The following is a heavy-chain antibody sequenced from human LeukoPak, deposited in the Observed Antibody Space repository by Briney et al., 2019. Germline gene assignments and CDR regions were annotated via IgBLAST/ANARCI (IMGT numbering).Heavy chain of an antibody. CDR2: INPNSGGT. Sequence: ASVKVSCKASGYTFTGYYMHWVRQAPGQGLEWMGWINPNSGGTNYAQKFQGRVTMTRDTSISTAYMELSRLRSDDTAVYYCARDGPSIVARRWGIWFDPWGQGTLVTVSS. D-gene: IGHD6-6*01. CDR3: ARDGPSIVARRWGIWFDP. V-gene: IGHV1-2*02. J-gene: IGHJ5*02. CDR1: GYTFTGYY.